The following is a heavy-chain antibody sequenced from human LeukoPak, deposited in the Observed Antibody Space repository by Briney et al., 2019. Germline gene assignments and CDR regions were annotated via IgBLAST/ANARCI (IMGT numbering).Heavy chain of an antibody. V-gene: IGHV4-34*01. CDR3: ARGFAAHPPPGY. D-gene: IGHD6-25*01. Sequence: PSETLSLTCAVYGGSFSGYYWSLIRQPPRKGLEWIGEINHSGSTNYNPSLKSRVTISVDTSKNQFSLKLSSVTAADTAVYYCARGFAAHPPPGYWGQGTLVTVSS. CDR2: INHSGST. J-gene: IGHJ4*02. CDR1: GGSFSGYY.